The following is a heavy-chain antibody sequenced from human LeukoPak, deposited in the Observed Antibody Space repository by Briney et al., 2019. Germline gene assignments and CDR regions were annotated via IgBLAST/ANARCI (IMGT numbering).Heavy chain of an antibody. D-gene: IGHD3-10*01. CDR3: ARVGRSGSYDY. CDR2: IKQDGSEK. J-gene: IGHJ4*02. V-gene: IGHV3-7*01. CDR1: GFTFSSYA. Sequence: GGSLRLSCAASGFTFSSYAMSWVRQAPGKGLEWVANIKQDGSEKYYVDSVKGRFTISRDNAENSLYLQMNSLRAEDTAVYYCARVGRSGSYDYWGQGTLVTVSS.